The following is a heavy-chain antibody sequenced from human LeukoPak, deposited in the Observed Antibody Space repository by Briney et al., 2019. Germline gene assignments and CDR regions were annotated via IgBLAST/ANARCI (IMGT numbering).Heavy chain of an antibody. J-gene: IGHJ4*02. D-gene: IGHD3-10*01. Sequence: GGSLRLSCAASGFTFSSYAMSWVRQAPGKGLEWVAVISYDGSNKYYADSVKGRFTISRDNSKNTLYLQMNSLRAEDTAVYYCAEDRGDWGQGTLVTVSS. CDR3: AEDRGD. CDR1: GFTFSSYA. V-gene: IGHV3-30-3*01. CDR2: ISYDGSNK.